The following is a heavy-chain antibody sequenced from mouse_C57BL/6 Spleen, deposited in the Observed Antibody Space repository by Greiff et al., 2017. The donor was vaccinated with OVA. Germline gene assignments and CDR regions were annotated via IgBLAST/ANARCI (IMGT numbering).Heavy chain of an antibody. J-gene: IGHJ4*01. D-gene: IGHD3-2*02. CDR3: ARCSSGYDYYAMDY. CDR2: IYPGSGST. Sequence: QVQLQQPGAELVKPGASVKMSCKASGYTFTSYWITWVKQRPGQGLEWIGDIYPGSGSTNYNEKFKSKATLTVDTSSSTAYMQLSSLTSEDSAVYYCARCSSGYDYYAMDYWGQGTSVTVSS. CDR1: GYTFTSYW. V-gene: IGHV1-55*01.